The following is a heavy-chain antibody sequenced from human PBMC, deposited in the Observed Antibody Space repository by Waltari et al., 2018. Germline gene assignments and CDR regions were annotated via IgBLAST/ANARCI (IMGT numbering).Heavy chain of an antibody. V-gene: IGHV4-38-2*02. CDR1: GYSIRSGYY. CDR2: IYHSGST. J-gene: IGHJ3*02. D-gene: IGHD3-16*01. CDR3: ASVGYYDYIWGSSDLGGI. Sequence: QVQLQESGPGLVKPSETLSLTCTVSGYSIRSGYYWGWIRQPPGKGLEWIGSIYHSGSTYYNPSLKSRVTISVDTSKNQFSLKLSSVTAADTAVYYCASVGYYDYIWGSSDLGGIWGQGTMVTVSS.